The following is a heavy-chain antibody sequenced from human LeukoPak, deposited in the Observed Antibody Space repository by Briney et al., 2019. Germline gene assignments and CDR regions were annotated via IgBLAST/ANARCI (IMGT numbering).Heavy chain of an antibody. CDR2: INPNSGGT. J-gene: IGHJ4*02. CDR1: GYTFTGYY. D-gene: IGHD6-13*01. Sequence: ASVKLSCKASGYTFTGYYMHWVRQAPGQGLEWMGWINPNSGGTNYTQKSQGRVTMTRDTSISTAYMELSRLRSDDTAVYYCARDLGIAAAGISLPDYWGQGTLVTVSS. V-gene: IGHV1-2*02. CDR3: ARDLGIAAAGISLPDY.